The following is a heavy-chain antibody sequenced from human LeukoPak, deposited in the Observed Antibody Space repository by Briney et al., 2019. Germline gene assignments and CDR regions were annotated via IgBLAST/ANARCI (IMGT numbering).Heavy chain of an antibody. CDR3: AKAELGSGGFDY. J-gene: IGHJ4*02. Sequence: ETLSLTCTVSGGSISSYYWSWVRQAPGKGLEWVSAISGSGGSTHYADSVKGRFTISRDNSKNTLYLQMNSLRAEDTAVYYCAKAELGSGGFDYWGQGTLVTVSS. CDR1: GGSISSYY. CDR2: ISGSGGST. V-gene: IGHV3-23*01. D-gene: IGHD7-27*01.